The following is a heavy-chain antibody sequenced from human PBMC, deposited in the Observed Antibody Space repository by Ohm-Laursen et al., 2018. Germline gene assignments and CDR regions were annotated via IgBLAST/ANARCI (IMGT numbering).Heavy chain of an antibody. CDR3: AKDNGRSYYYYYYGMDV. D-gene: IGHD1-26*01. J-gene: IGHJ6*02. CDR1: GFTFDDYA. V-gene: IGHV3-9*01. CDR2: ISWNSGSI. Sequence: SLRLSCAASGFTFDDYAMHWVRQAPGKGLEWVSGISWNSGSIGYAGSVKGRFTISRDNAKNSLYLQMNSLRAEDTALYYCAKDNGRSYYYYYYGMDVWGQGTTVTVSS.